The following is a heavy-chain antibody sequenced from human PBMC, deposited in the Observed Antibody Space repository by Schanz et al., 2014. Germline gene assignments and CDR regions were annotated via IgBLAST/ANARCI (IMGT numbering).Heavy chain of an antibody. CDR2: FVPRLRVA. D-gene: IGHD1-7*01. Sequence: QVQLVQSGAEVKKPGSSVKVSCKASGGTLQSYTFSWVRQAPGQGLEWMGRFVPRLRVALYAQNFRGRVTITADSSTNPAYLEVSSLRFEDTAMYYCARDRWNYEGGIFDIWGQGPMVTVSS. CDR1: GGTLQSYT. V-gene: IGHV1-69*04. CDR3: ARDRWNYEGGIFDI. J-gene: IGHJ3*02.